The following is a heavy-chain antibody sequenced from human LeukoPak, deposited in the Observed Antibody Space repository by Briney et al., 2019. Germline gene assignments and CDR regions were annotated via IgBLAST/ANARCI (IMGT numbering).Heavy chain of an antibody. J-gene: IGHJ4*01. CDR2: IWSDGSKE. CDR3: ARGGAINPELVDL. Sequence: GRSLRLSCAASGFTFSSYGMHWVRQAPGKGLEWVAFIWSDGSKEYYADSVKGRFTISRDNSQNTLYLEMSSLRVEDTAVYSYARGGAINPELVDLWGQGTLVTVSS. D-gene: IGHD2-21*01. V-gene: IGHV3-33*03. CDR1: GFTFSSYG.